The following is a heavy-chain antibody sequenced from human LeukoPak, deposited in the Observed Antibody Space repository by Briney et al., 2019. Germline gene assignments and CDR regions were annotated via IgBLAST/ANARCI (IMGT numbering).Heavy chain of an antibody. J-gene: IGHJ4*02. CDR3: AKDLGSGRRVDY. V-gene: IGHV3-23*01. CDR2: ISGSGGST. D-gene: IGHD3-10*01. Sequence: PGGSLRLSCAASGFTFSSYAMSWVRQAPGKGLEWVSAISGSGGSTYYADSVKGRFTTSRDNSKNTLYLQMNSLRAEDTAVYYCAKDLGSGRRVDYWGQGTLVTVSS. CDR1: GFTFSSYA.